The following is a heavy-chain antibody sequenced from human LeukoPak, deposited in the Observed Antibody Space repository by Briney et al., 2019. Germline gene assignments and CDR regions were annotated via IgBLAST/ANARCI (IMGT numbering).Heavy chain of an antibody. V-gene: IGHV1-2*02. CDR2: INPNSGGT. CDR1: GYTFTGYY. D-gene: IGHD3-22*01. CDR3: ARGTYDTNGPWVDY. Sequence: ASVKVSCKASGYTFTGYYMHWVRQAPGQGLEWMGWINPNSGGTNYAQKFQGRVTMTRDTSISTAYMELSRLRSDDTAVYFCARGTYDTNGPWVDYWGQGTLVTVSS. J-gene: IGHJ4*02.